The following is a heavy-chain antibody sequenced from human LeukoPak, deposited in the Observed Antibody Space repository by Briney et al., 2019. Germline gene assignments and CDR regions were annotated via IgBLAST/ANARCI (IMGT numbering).Heavy chain of an antibody. CDR2: MNPISGIT. CDR1: GDTFTSYD. J-gene: IGHJ4*02. Sequence: ASVKVSCKASGDTFTSYDINWVRQATGQGLEWMGWMNPISGITGYAQKFQGRVTMTRNTSISTAYMELSSLRSEDTAVYYCAREYSSSTDIDYWGQGTLVTVSS. CDR3: AREYSSSTDIDY. V-gene: IGHV1-8*01. D-gene: IGHD6-6*01.